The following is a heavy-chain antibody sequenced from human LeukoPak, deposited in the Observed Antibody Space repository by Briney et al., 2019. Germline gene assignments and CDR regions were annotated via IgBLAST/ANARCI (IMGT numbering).Heavy chain of an antibody. CDR3: ARTNDYDSSGYYSWDYYYYMDV. V-gene: IGHV4-38-2*02. D-gene: IGHD3-22*01. Sequence: RPSETLSLTCTVSGYSISSGYYWGWIRQPPGKGLEWIGSIYHSGRTFYNPSLKSLVTISVDTSKNQFSLKLSSVTAADTAVYYCARTNDYDSSGYYSWDYYYYMDVWGKGTTVTVPS. J-gene: IGHJ6*03. CDR2: IYHSGRT. CDR1: GYSISSGYY.